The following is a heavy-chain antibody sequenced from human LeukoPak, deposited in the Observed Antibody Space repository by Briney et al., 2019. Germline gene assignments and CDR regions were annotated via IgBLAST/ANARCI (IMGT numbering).Heavy chain of an antibody. D-gene: IGHD5-12*01. V-gene: IGHV3-30*02. Sequence: GGSLRLSCAASGFTFSSYGMHWVRQAPGKGLEWVAFIRYDGSNKYYADSVKGRFTISRDNSKNTLYLQMNSLRAEDTAVYYCAKDVRLKRAYSGYDPDYWGQGTLVTVSS. CDR1: GFTFSSYG. J-gene: IGHJ4*02. CDR2: IRYDGSNK. CDR3: AKDVRLKRAYSGYDPDY.